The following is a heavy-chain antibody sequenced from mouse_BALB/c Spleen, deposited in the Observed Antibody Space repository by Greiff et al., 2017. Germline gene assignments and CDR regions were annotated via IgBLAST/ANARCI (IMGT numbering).Heavy chain of an antibody. CDR1: GYSFTSYY. V-gene: IGHV1S135*01. J-gene: IGHJ2*01. Sequence: VQLQQSGPELMKPGASVKISCKASGYSFTSYYMHWVKQSPGKSLEWIGYIDPFNGGTSYNQKFKGKATLTVDKSSSTAYMHLSSLTSEDSAVYDCANGGQIGCYFDYWGQGTTLTVSS. CDR3: ANGGQIGCYFDY. CDR2: IDPFNGGT. D-gene: IGHD3-1*01.